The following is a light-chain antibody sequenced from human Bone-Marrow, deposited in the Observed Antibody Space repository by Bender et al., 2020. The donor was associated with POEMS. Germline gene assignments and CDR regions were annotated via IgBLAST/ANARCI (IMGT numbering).Light chain of an antibody. CDR2: DVS. J-gene: IGLJ3*02. Sequence: QSALTQPRSLSGSPGQSVTISCTGSSSDVGGYNWVSWYQQHPGKAPKLLIYDVSTRPSGVPDRFSGSKSGNTASLTISGLQAEDEADYYCCSYAGNYVWVFGGGAELTVL. CDR1: SSDVGGYNW. CDR3: CSYAGNYVWV. V-gene: IGLV2-11*01.